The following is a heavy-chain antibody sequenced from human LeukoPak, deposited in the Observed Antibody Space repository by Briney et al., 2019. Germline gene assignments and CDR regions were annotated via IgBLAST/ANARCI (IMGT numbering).Heavy chain of an antibody. Sequence: PGGSLRLSCAASGFTFSSYAMSWVRQAPGKGLEWVSAISGSGGSTYYADSVKGRFTISRDNSKNTLYLQMNSLRAEDTAVYYCAKDRLYNSGSGGRVGATWGAFDIWGQGTMVTVSS. D-gene: IGHD1-26*01. CDR1: GFTFSSYA. CDR2: ISGSGGST. CDR3: AKDRLYNSGSGGRVGATWGAFDI. J-gene: IGHJ3*02. V-gene: IGHV3-23*01.